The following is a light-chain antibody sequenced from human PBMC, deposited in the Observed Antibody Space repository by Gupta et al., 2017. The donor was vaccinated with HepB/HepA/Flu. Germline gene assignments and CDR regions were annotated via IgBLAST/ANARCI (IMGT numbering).Light chain of an antibody. CDR1: QSVLHTYINKEY. CDR3: LQYYGTPWT. CDR2: WAS. V-gene: IGKV4-1*01. Sequence: DIVMTQSPDSLAVSLGERATINCKSSQSVLHTYINKEYLAWYQQKSGQPPKLLIHWASTRESGVPDRFSGSGSKTEFTLTIDSLKAEDVALYYCLQYYGTPWTFGQGTRVEI. J-gene: IGKJ1*01.